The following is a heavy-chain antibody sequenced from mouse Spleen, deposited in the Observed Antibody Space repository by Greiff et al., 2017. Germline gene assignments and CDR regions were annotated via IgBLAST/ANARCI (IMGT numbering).Heavy chain of an antibody. CDR3: ARNRNYDYDVGFAY. V-gene: IGHV2-4-1*01. J-gene: IGHJ3*01. D-gene: IGHD2-4*01. CDR2: IWSGGST. CDR1: GFSLTSYG. Sequence: VKLQESGPGLVQPSQSLSITCTVSGFSLTSYGVHWVRQSPGKGLEWLGVIWSGGSTDYNAAFISRLSISKDNSKSQVFFKMNSLQADDTAIYYCARNRNYDYDVGFAYWGQGTLVTVSA.